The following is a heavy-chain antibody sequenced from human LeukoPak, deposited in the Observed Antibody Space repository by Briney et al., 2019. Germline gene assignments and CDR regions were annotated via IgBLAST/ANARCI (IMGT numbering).Heavy chain of an antibody. CDR2: INHSGST. V-gene: IGHV4-34*01. D-gene: IGHD2-2*01. CDR1: GGSFSGYY. CDR3: ATHGGYCSSTSCQGWFDP. J-gene: IGHJ5*02. Sequence: PSETLSLTCAVYGGSFSGYYWSWIRQPPGKGLEWIGEINHSGSTNYNPSLKSRVTISVDTSKNQFSLKLSSVTAADTAVYYCATHGGYCSSTSCQGWFDPWGQGTLVTVSS.